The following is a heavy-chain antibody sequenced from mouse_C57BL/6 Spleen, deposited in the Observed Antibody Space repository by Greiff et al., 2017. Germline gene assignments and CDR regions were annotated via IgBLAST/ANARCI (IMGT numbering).Heavy chain of an antibody. Sequence: EVQLQESGPGLVKPSQSLSLTCSVTGYSITSGYYWNWIRQFPGNKLEWMGYISYDGSNNYNPSLKNRISITRDTSKNQFFLKLNSVTTEDTATYYCARDGNYEGWYFDVWGTGTTVTVSS. CDR1: GYSITSGYY. V-gene: IGHV3-6*01. D-gene: IGHD2-1*01. CDR3: ARDGNYEGWYFDV. CDR2: ISYDGSN. J-gene: IGHJ1*03.